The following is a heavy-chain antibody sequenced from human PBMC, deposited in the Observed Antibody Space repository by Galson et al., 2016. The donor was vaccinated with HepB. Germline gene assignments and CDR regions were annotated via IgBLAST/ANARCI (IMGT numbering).Heavy chain of an antibody. J-gene: IGHJ4*02. CDR3: AKDSGSSSWYGGYYLDV. CDR1: GFTSSSHA. V-gene: IGHV3-23*01. CDR2: IRRTAGRT. Sequence: SLRPSCAASGFTSSSHAINWVRQAPGKGLEWVSTIRRTAGRTYYAVSVKGRSTTSRDNSKNTQHLQMNSLRAEGTAVYYCAKDSGSSSWYGGYYLDVWGQGTLVTVSS. D-gene: IGHD6-13*01.